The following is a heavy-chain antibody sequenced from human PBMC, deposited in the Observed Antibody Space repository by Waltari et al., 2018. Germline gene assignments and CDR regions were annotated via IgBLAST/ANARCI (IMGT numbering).Heavy chain of an antibody. J-gene: IGHJ4*02. CDR3: ARDGEMYCSSTSCYYFDH. CDR1: GFTFISYT. D-gene: IGHD2-2*01. CDR2: IAYDGSNK. Sequence: QGQLVESGGGVVQPGRSLRLSCAASGFTFISYTMHWVRQAPGKGLEWVAVIAYDGSNKSHADSVKGLFTISRDNSKNSLYLQMNSLRTEDTAVYYCARDGEMYCSSTSCYYFDHWGQGTLVTVSS. V-gene: IGHV3-30*04.